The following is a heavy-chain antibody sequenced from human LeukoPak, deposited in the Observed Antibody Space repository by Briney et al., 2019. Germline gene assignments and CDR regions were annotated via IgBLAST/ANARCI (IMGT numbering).Heavy chain of an antibody. CDR2: IKSKTDGGTT. D-gene: IGHD4-17*01. Sequence: GGSLRLSCAASGFTFSNAWMSWVRQAPGKGLEWVGRIKSKTDGGTTDYAAPVKGGFTISRDDSKNTLYLQMNSLKTEDTAVYYCTTRDYGDYYLYAFDIWGQGTMVTVSS. CDR1: GFTFSNAW. J-gene: IGHJ3*02. V-gene: IGHV3-15*01. CDR3: TTRDYGDYYLYAFDI.